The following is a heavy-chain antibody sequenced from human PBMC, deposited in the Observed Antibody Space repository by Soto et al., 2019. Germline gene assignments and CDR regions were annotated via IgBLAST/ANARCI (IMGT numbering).Heavy chain of an antibody. D-gene: IGHD6-6*01. Sequence: PSQTLSLTCAISVYSVSSNSAAWNWIIQSPSRGLEWLGRTYYRSKWYNDYAVSVKSRITINPDTSKNQFSLQLNSVTPEDTAVYYCAREEGIEYSSSPGEYWGQGTPVIVSS. CDR3: AREEGIEYSSSPGEY. J-gene: IGHJ4*02. CDR1: VYSVSSNSAA. V-gene: IGHV6-1*01. CDR2: TYYRSKWYN.